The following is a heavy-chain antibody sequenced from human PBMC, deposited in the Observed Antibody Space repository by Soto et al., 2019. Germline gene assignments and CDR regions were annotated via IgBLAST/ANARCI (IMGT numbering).Heavy chain of an antibody. Sequence: LSLTCTVSGGSISSSSYYWGWIRHPPGNWLEWIGYIYYSGSPYYNPSLKSRVTISVDTSKNQFSLKLSSVTAADTAVYYCAVPAASVAGASGSYYYYGMDVWGQGTTVTVSS. D-gene: IGHD6-19*01. CDR3: AVPAASVAGASGSYYYYGMDV. CDR1: GGSISSSSYY. V-gene: IGHV4-39*01. J-gene: IGHJ6*02. CDR2: IYYSGSP.